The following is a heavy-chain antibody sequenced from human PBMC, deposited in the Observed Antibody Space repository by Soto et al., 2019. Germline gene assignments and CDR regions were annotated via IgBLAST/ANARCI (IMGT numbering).Heavy chain of an antibody. J-gene: IGHJ6*02. CDR2: IIPILGIA. CDR3: AREILGRVMAPWYYYYGMDV. Sequence: GASVKVSCKASGGTFSSYAISWVRQAPGQGLEWMGRIIPILGIANYAQKFQGRVTITADKSTSTAYMELSSLRSEDTAVYYCAREILGRVMAPWYYYYGMDVWGQGTTVTVSS. CDR1: GGTFSSYA. V-gene: IGHV1-69*04. D-gene: IGHD1-26*01.